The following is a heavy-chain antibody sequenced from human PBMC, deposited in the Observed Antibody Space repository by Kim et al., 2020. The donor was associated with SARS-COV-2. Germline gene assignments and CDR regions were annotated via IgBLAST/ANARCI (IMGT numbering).Heavy chain of an antibody. CDR3: ARIVGGSSNFRWFDP. CDR1: GFTFSNYW. V-gene: IGHV3-7*01. D-gene: IGHD6-13*01. Sequence: GGSLRLSCAASGFTFSNYWMSWVRQAPGKGLEWVAKIKQDGSEIYYLDSVKGGFTISRDNAKNSLYLQMNSLRVEDTAVYYCARIVGGSSNFRWFDPWG. J-gene: IGHJ5*02. CDR2: IKQDGSEI.